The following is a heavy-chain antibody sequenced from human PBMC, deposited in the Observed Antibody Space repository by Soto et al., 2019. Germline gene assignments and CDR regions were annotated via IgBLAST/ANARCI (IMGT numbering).Heavy chain of an antibody. Sequence: ASVKVSCKASGGTFSSYTISWVRQAPGQGLEWMGRIIPILGIANYAQKFQGRVTITADKSTSTAYMELSSLRSEDTAVYYCARVGDCSGGSCYFNWFDPWGQGTLVTVSS. J-gene: IGHJ5*02. CDR1: GGTFSSYT. CDR2: IIPILGIA. D-gene: IGHD2-15*01. V-gene: IGHV1-69*02. CDR3: ARVGDCSGGSCYFNWFDP.